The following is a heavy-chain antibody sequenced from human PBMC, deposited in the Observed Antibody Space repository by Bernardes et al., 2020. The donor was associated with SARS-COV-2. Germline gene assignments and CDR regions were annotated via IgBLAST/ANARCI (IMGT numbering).Heavy chain of an antibody. J-gene: IGHJ6*03. V-gene: IGHV4-39*07. D-gene: IGHD3-3*01. CDR2: IYYSGST. CDR3: ARVTLGYYDFWSGYQLPQYYYMDV. Sequence: SETLSLTCTVSGGSISSSSYYWGWIRQPPGKGLEWIGSIYYSGSTYYNPSLKSRVTISVDTSKNQFSLKLSSVTAADTAVYYCARVTLGYYDFWSGYQLPQYYYMDVWGKGTTVTVSS. CDR1: GGSISSSSYY.